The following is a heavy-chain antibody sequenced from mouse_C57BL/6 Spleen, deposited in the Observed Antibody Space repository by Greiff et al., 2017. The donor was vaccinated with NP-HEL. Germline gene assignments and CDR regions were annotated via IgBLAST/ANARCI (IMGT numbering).Heavy chain of an antibody. CDR1: GYTFTSYW. Sequence: QVQLQQPGAELVKPGASVKVSCKASGYTFTSYWMHWVKQRPGQGLEWIGRIHPSDSDTNYNQKFKGKATLTVDKSSRTAYMLLSSLTSEDSAVYYCAMGVSSGAWFAYWGQGTLVTVSA. CDR2: IHPSDSDT. J-gene: IGHJ3*01. D-gene: IGHD1-1*01. CDR3: AMGVSSGAWFAY. V-gene: IGHV1-74*01.